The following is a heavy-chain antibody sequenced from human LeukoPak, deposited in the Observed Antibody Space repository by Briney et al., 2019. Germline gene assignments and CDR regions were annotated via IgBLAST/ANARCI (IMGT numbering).Heavy chain of an antibody. V-gene: IGHV5-51*01. CDR3: ARRGYSYGYVLYYFDY. CDR1: GYSFTSYW. J-gene: IGHJ4*02. CDR2: IYPGDSDT. Sequence: GESLKISCKGSGYSFTSYWIGWVRQLPGKGLEWMGIIYPGDSDTRYSPSFLGQVTISADKSISTAYLQWSSLKASDTAMYYCARRGYSYGYVLYYFDYWGQGTLVTVSS. D-gene: IGHD5-18*01.